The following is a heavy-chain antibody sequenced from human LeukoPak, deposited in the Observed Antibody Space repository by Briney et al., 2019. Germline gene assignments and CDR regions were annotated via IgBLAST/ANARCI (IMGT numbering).Heavy chain of an antibody. CDR3: ARDRGGYMYFDY. D-gene: IGHD5-12*01. V-gene: IGHV1-46*01. J-gene: IGHJ4*02. Sequence: ASVRVSCKASGYTFTSYYMHWVRQAPGQGLEWMGIINPSGGSTSYAQKFQGRVTMTRDTSTSTVYMELSSLRSEDTAVYYCARDRGGYMYFDYWGQGTLVTVSS. CDR1: GYTFTSYY. CDR2: INPSGGST.